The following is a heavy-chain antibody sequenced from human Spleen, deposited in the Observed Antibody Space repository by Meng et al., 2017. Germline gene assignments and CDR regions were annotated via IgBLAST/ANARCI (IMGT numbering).Heavy chain of an antibody. D-gene: IGHD1-1*01. CDR3: AKSQGTPLDYYYGMDF. CDR2: ISGSGGSP. CDR1: GSTFSTYA. Sequence: GESLKISWAASGSTFSTYAMSWVRQAPGKGLEWVSAISGSGGSPYYADSVKGRFTISRDNSKNTLYLQMNSLRDEDTAVYYCAKSQGTPLDYYYGMDFWGQGTTVTVSS. V-gene: IGHV3-23*01. J-gene: IGHJ6*02.